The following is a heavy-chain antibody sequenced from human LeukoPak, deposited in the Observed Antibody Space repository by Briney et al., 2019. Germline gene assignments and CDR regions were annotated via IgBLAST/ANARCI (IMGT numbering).Heavy chain of an antibody. J-gene: IGHJ3*02. CDR1: GGTFSSYA. CDR2: ISAYNGNT. CDR3: ARKFGIDAFDI. D-gene: IGHD1-14*01. Sequence: EASVKVSCKASGGTFSSYAISWVRQAPGQGLEWMGWISAYNGNTNYAQKLQGRVTMTTDTSTSTAYMELRSLRSDDTAVYYCARKFGIDAFDIWGQGTMVTVSS. V-gene: IGHV1-18*01.